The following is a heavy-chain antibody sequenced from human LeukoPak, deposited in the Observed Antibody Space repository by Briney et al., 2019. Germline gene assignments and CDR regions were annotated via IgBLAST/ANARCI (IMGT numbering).Heavy chain of an antibody. J-gene: IGHJ5*02. CDR2: IHYSGTT. V-gene: IGHV4-39*01. CDR1: GGSISSNSHY. CDR3: ARRSLRYFDWLLYLGWFDP. Sequence: SETLSLTCTVSGGSISSNSHYWGWIRQPPGKGPEWIGSIHYSGTTYYNPSLKSRVTISVDTSKNQFSLKLSSVTAADTAVYYCARRSLRYFDWLLYLGWFDPWGQGTLVTVSS. D-gene: IGHD3-9*01.